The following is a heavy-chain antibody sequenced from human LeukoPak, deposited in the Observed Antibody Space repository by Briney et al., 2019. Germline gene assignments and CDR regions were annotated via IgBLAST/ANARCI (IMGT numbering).Heavy chain of an antibody. Sequence: QPGRSLRLSCAASGFTFSSYAMHWVRQAPGKGLEWVALISYDGSNKYYADSVKGRFTISRDNSKNTLFLQMNSLRAEDTAVYYCASDMSYSGYYIDYWGQGTLVTVSS. D-gene: IGHD3-3*01. CDR1: GFTFSSYA. CDR2: ISYDGSNK. V-gene: IGHV3-30-3*01. J-gene: IGHJ4*02. CDR3: ASDMSYSGYYIDY.